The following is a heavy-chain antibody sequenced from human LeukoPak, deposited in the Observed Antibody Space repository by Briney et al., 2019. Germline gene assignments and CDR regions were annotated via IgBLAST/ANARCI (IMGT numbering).Heavy chain of an antibody. CDR2: ISSSSYI. V-gene: IGHV3-21*01. D-gene: IGHD3-16*01. Sequence: GGSLRLSRAASGFTFSSYSMNWVRQAPGKGLEWVSSISSSSYIYYADSVKGRFTISRDNAKNSLYLQMNSLRAEDTAVYYCASIGGSLGMDVWGQGTTVTVSS. CDR1: GFTFSSYS. CDR3: ASIGGSLGMDV. J-gene: IGHJ6*02.